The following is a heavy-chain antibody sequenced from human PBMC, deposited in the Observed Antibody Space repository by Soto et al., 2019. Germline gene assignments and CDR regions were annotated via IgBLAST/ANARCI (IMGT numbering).Heavy chain of an antibody. Sequence: QVQLVQSGAEVKKPGSSVKVSCKASGGTFSSYTISWVRQAPGQGLEWMGRIIPIRGIANYAQKFQGRGTITADKSTGTAYMGLSSLRSEDTAVYYCARAEYCSGTSCYGYNWFDPWGQGTLVTVSS. J-gene: IGHJ5*02. CDR1: GGTFSSYT. V-gene: IGHV1-69*02. CDR3: ARAEYCSGTSCYGYNWFDP. D-gene: IGHD2-2*01. CDR2: IIPIRGIA.